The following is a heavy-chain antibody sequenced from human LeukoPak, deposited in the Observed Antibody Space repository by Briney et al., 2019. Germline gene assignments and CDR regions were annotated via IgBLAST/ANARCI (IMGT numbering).Heavy chain of an antibody. CDR2: IIPIFGTA. CDR3: ARDLRGLNYCGGDCYNWFDP. Sequence: GASVKVSCKASGGTFSSYAISWVRQAPGQGLEWMGGIIPIFGTANYAQKFQGRVTITADESTSTAYMELSSLRSEDTAVYYCARDLRGLNYCGGDCYNWFDPWGQGTLVTVSS. V-gene: IGHV1-69*13. D-gene: IGHD2-21*02. CDR1: GGTFSSYA. J-gene: IGHJ5*02.